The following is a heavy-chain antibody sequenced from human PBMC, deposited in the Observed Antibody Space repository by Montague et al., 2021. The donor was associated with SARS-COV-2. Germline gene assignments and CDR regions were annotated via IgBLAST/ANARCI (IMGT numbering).Heavy chain of an antibody. D-gene: IGHD3-16*01. CDR3: ARSVQFAYGLDV. J-gene: IGHJ6*02. CDR1: GGSMSDHY. V-gene: IGHV4-59*11. Sequence: SETLSLTCTVSGGSMSDHYWAWIRQPPGKGLEWLAYIYYSGGINSNASLKSRVSMSVDTSKNQFSLKLTSVTAADTAVYYCARSVQFAYGLDVWGQGTTVTISS. CDR2: IYYSGGI.